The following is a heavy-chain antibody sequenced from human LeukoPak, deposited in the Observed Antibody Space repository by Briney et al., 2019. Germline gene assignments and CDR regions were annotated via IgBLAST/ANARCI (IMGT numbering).Heavy chain of an antibody. J-gene: IGHJ3*02. CDR2: IIRIFGIS. CDR3: AIAPRTYYDILTGYLGAFDI. CDR1: GGTCSSYA. V-gene: IGHV1-69*01. D-gene: IGHD3-9*01. Sequence: SVKVSCKASGGTCSSYAISWVRQSPGQGLEWMGGIIRIFGISNYAQKFQVRVTITADESTSTAYMELSSLRPEDTAVYYCAIAPRTYYDILTGYLGAFDIWGQGTMVTVSS.